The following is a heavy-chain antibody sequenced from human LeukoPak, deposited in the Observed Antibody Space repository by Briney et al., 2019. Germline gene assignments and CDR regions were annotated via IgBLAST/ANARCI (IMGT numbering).Heavy chain of an antibody. CDR3: ARYVGYYSPIYFDY. V-gene: IGHV4-59*11. J-gene: IGHJ4*02. Sequence: SETLSLTCSVSGGSISGHYWRWLRQPPGKGLEWIGFIYYSGSTNYSPSLKRRVTMSVDMSKNQFSLKLSSVTAADTAVYYCARYVGYYSPIYFDYWGQGTLVTVSS. CDR1: GGSISGHY. D-gene: IGHD3-3*01. CDR2: IYYSGST.